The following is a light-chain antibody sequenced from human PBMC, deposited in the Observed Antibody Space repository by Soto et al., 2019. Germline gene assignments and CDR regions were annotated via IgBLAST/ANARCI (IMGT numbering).Light chain of an antibody. CDR1: SNTIGGYNV. J-gene: IGLJ1*01. V-gene: IGLV2-23*01. Sequence: QSVLTQPASVSGSPGQSTTISCTGSSNTIGGYNVVSWYQQHPGKAPKVIIYEGIKRPSGVSNRFSGAISGSTASLTISGLQAEDEADYYCCSYVGATTYVFGSGTKLTVL. CDR3: CSYVGATTYV. CDR2: EGI.